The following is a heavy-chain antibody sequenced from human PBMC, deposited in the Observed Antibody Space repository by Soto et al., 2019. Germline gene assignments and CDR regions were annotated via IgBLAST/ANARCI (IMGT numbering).Heavy chain of an antibody. CDR3: AREYYYTMDV. CDR1: GFTFSTYG. Sequence: PGGSLRLSCAASGFTFSTYGMHWVRQAPGKGLEWVAVISYDGSNKYYADSVKGRFTISRDNSKNTLYLQMNSLRAEDTAVYYCAREYYYTMDVWGQGTMVTVSS. CDR2: ISYDGSNK. V-gene: IGHV3-30*03. J-gene: IGHJ6*02.